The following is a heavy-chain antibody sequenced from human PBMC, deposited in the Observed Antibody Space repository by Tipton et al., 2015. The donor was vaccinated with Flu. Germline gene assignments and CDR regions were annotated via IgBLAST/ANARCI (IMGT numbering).Heavy chain of an antibody. J-gene: IGHJ4*02. V-gene: IGHV3-23*01. CDR2: ITGSGRGT. CDR3: AREDSFLFLEWSFDY. D-gene: IGHD3-3*01. Sequence: SLRFSCVASGFTFRSHAMSWVRQAPDKGLEWVAAITGSGRGTHYADSAKGRFTISRDNSKSMLYLQMDSLRADDTALYYCAREDSFLFLEWSFDYWGQGTLVTVSS. CDR1: GFTFRSHA.